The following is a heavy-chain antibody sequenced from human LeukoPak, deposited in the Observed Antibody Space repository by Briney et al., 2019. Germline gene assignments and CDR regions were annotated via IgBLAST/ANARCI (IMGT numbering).Heavy chain of an antibody. D-gene: IGHD3-16*02. J-gene: IGHJ4*02. CDR2: MNPNSGNT. CDR3: ARAINVAFGGVIELDDY. Sequence: GASVKVSCKASGYTFTSYDINWVRQATGQGLEWMGWMNPNSGNTGYAQKFQGRVTMTRNTSISTAYMELSSLRSEDTAVYYCARAINVAFGGVIELDDYWGQGTLVTVSS. CDR1: GYTFTSYD. V-gene: IGHV1-8*01.